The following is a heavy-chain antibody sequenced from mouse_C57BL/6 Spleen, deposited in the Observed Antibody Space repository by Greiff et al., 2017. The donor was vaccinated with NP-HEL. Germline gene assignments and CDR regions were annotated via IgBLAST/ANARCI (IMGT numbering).Heavy chain of an antibody. CDR1: GYTFTSYW. D-gene: IGHD2-5*01. J-gene: IGHJ2*01. CDR2: IDPSDSYT. Sequence: QVQLQQPGAELVMPGASVKLSCKASGYTFTSYWMHWVKQRPGQGLEWIGEIDPSDSYTNYNQKFKGKSTLTVDKSSSTAYMQLSSLTSEDSAVYYCARYLTYYSNYAFDYWGQGTTLTVSS. V-gene: IGHV1-69*01. CDR3: ARYLTYYSNYAFDY.